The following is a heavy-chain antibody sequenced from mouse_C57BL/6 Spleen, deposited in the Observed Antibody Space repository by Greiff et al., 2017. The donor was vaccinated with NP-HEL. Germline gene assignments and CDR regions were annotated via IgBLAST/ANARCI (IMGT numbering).Heavy chain of an antibody. D-gene: IGHD3-3*01. CDR3: ATATGFDY. CDR2: ISDGGSYT. V-gene: IGHV5-4*03. CDR1: GFTFSSYA. J-gene: IGHJ2*01. Sequence: EVMLVESGGGLVKPGGSLKLSCAASGFTFSSYAMSWVRQTPEKRLEWVATISDGGSYTYYPDNVKGRFTISRDNAKNNPYLHMSNLKSEDTAMYYCATATGFDYWGQGTTLTVSS.